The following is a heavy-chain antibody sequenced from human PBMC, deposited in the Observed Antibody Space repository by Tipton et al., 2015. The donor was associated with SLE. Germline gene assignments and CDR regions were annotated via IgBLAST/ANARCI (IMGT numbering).Heavy chain of an antibody. CDR1: DGSIRGTNYY. CDR2: IFYTGST. V-gene: IGHV4-39*07. CDR3: ARRHYSGPFDS. Sequence: GSLRLSCTVSDGSIRGTNYYWGWIRQPPGKGLEWIGSIFYTGSTYYNPSLKSRVSFSKDTSKHQFSLKLNSVTAADTAVYYCARRHYSGPFDSWGQGTLVTVSS. D-gene: IGHD5-12*01. J-gene: IGHJ4*02.